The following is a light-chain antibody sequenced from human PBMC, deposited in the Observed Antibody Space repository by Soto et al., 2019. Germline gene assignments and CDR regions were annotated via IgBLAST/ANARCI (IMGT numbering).Light chain of an antibody. V-gene: IGLV2-14*01. CDR1: SSDVGAYNY. CDR2: EVS. CDR3: SSYTSSTTYV. J-gene: IGLJ1*01. Sequence: QSVLTQPASVSGSPGQSITISCTGTSSDVGAYNYVSWYQQHPGKAPKLIIYEVSNRPAGVSNRFSGSKSGNTASLTISGLQAEDEDDYHCSSYTSSTTYVFATGTKV.